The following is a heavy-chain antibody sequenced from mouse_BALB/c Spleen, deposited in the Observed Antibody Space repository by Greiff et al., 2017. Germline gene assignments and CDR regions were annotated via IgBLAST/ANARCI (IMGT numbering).Heavy chain of an antibody. Sequence: EVKLVESGGGLVQPGGSRKLSRAASGFTFSSFGMHWVRQAPEKGLEWVAYISSGSSTIYYADTVKGRFTISRDNPKNTLFLQMTSLRSEDTAMYYCARYDDRVYAMDYWGQGTSVTVSS. D-gene: IGHD2-12*01. CDR1: GFTFSSFG. V-gene: IGHV5-17*02. CDR2: ISSGSSTI. J-gene: IGHJ4*01. CDR3: ARYDDRVYAMDY.